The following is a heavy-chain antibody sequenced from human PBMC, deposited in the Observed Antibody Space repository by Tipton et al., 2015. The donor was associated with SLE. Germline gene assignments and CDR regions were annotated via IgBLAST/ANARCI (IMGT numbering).Heavy chain of an antibody. J-gene: IGHJ2*01. CDR3: AKDFSNYGDYVWYFDL. Sequence: LSLTCAASGFTFSTYGMHWVRQAPGKGLEWVAFIRYDGINEYYADSVKGRFTISRDNSKNTLYLQMNSLRAEDTAVYYCAKDFSNYGDYVWYFDLWGRGTLVIVSS. CDR1: GFTFSTYG. CDR2: IRYDGINE. V-gene: IGHV3-30*02. D-gene: IGHD4-17*01.